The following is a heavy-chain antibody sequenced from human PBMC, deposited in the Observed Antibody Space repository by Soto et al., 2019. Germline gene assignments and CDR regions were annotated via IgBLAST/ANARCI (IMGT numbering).Heavy chain of an antibody. J-gene: IGHJ4*02. CDR2: IIPIYASP. CDR3: AVTVTGSRSPLAH. Sequence: QVQLVQSGAEVKKPGSSVKVSRKASGGTFSSNAISWVRQAPGQGLEWMGGIIPIYASPNYAQNFQGRVTVTADKATSTAYLELSRLKFADSAIYYCAVTVTGSRSPLAHWGRGTLVIASS. V-gene: IGHV1-69*06. D-gene: IGHD3-9*01. CDR1: GGTFSSNA.